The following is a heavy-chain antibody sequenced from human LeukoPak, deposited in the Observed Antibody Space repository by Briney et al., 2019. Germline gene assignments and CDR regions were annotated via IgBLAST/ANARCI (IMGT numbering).Heavy chain of an antibody. CDR1: GFTFSSNG. D-gene: IGHD3-10*01. J-gene: IGHJ4*02. Sequence: PGGSLRLSCVASGFTFSSNGMHWVRQAPGKGLEWVTFIQYDGSKKYYADSVKGRFTISRDNSKNTLYLEMNSLRAEDTAVYYCAKDIGSYYDYWGRGILVTVSS. CDR3: AKDIGSYYDY. CDR2: IQYDGSKK. V-gene: IGHV3-30*02.